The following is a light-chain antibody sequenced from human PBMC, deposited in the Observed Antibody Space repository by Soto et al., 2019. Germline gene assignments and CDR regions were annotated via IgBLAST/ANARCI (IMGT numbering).Light chain of an antibody. CDR1: QSVSSSS. J-gene: IGKJ1*01. Sequence: IVLTQSPGTLSLSPGEGAALSCRANQSVSSSSLAWYQQIPGQTPRLLIFGASTRPTGVPDRFSGSGSGTHFTLTISRLEPEDFAIYYCHQYGTSPRTFGQGTKVEI. CDR3: HQYGTSPRT. V-gene: IGKV3-20*01. CDR2: GAS.